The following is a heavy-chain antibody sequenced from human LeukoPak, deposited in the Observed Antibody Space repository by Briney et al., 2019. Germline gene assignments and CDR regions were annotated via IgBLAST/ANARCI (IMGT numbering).Heavy chain of an antibody. V-gene: IGHV3-7*01. Sequence: GGSLRLCCAASGFSLSTYWLSWVRQAAGKGREWVASIKQDGSEKKYGDSVKGRFSVSRDNAENSLFLQMDSLRAEDTAFYYCVVTTRSRSFDYWGQGTLVTVSS. D-gene: IGHD1-1*01. J-gene: IGHJ4*02. CDR2: IKQDGSEK. CDR3: VVTTRSRSFDY. CDR1: GFSLSTYW.